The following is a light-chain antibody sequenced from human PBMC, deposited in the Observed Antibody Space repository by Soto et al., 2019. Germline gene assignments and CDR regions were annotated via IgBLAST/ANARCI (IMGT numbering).Light chain of an antibody. Sequence: DIQLTQYPSTLSASVGDRATITCRASQSISSWLAWYQQKPGKAHKLLVYKASSLESGVPSRFSGSGSGTEFTLTSSTLQPDDFATYYCQQYEAYPLTFGGGTQVEI. CDR1: QSISSW. CDR2: KAS. V-gene: IGKV1-5*03. J-gene: IGKJ4*01. CDR3: QQYEAYPLT.